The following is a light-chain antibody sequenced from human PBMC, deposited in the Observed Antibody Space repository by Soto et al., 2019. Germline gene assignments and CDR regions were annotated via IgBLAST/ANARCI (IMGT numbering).Light chain of an antibody. CDR1: QYIGSA. V-gene: IGKV3-15*01. CDR3: QQYNYWRIT. CDR2: DAS. J-gene: IGKJ5*01. Sequence: ELVFTQSPSTLSVSPGDRATLTCRASQYIGSAVAWYQQRSGQAPRLLIFDASIRVPTTPARFSGSVSGTEFTLTISCLQSEDFAVYYCQQYNYWRITFGQGARLEIK.